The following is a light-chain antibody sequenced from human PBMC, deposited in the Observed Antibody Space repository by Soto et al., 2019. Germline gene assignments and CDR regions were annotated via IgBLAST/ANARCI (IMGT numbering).Light chain of an antibody. J-gene: IGLJ2*01. Sequence: QSALTQPASVSGSPGQSITISCTGTSSDVGGYNYVSWYQQHPGKAPKLMIYAVTDRPSGVSDRFSGSKSGNTASLTISGLQAEDEAAYYCSAYRRGIIVFGGGTKVTVL. CDR3: SAYRRGIIV. CDR2: AVT. V-gene: IGLV2-14*01. CDR1: SSDVGGYNY.